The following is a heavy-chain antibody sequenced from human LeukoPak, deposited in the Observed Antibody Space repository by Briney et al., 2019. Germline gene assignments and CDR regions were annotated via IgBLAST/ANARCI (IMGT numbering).Heavy chain of an antibody. D-gene: IGHD3-10*01. CDR2: IYYSGGT. J-gene: IGHJ4*02. CDR3: ARYYYGSGKQPY. Sequence: SETLSLTCTVSGGSISSSSYFWGWIRQPPGKGLECIGNIYYSGGTSYNPSLKSRVTISVDTPKNQFSVKLSSVTAADTAIYYCARYYYGSGKQPYWGQGTLVTVSS. V-gene: IGHV4-39*01. CDR1: GGSISSSSYF.